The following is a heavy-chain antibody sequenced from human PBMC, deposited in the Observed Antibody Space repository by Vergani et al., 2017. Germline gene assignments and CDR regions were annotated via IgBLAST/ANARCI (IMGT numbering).Heavy chain of an antibody. J-gene: IGHJ5*02. Sequence: QVQLVESGGGVVQPGRSLRLSCAASGFTFNPYVMHLVRQAPGKGVEWVAVTWYDGNNKQYADSVKGRFTISRDNSKSTMYLQMNSLRDEDTGVYYCARDLRLLYNRFDPWGQGTLVTVSS. CDR2: TWYDGNNK. CDR1: GFTFNPYV. D-gene: IGHD1-14*01. CDR3: ARDLRLLYNRFDP. V-gene: IGHV3-33*01.